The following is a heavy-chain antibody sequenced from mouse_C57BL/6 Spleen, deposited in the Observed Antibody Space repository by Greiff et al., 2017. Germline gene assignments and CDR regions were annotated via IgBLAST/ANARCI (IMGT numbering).Heavy chain of an antibody. J-gene: IGHJ3*01. CDR3: ARDDGYL. D-gene: IGHD2-3*01. Sequence: EVQLQQSGPELVKPGASVKISCKASGYSFTGYYRNWVKQSPEKSLEWIGEINPSTGGTTYNQKFKAKATLTVDKSSSTAYMQLKSLTSEDSAVYYCARDDGYLWGQGTLVTVSA. V-gene: IGHV1-42*01. CDR2: INPSTGGT. CDR1: GYSFTGYY.